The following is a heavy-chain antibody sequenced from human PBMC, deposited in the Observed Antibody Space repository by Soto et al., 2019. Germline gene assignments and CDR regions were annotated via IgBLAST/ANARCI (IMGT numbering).Heavy chain of an antibody. CDR3: TQMRGSELYGMDG. CDR1: LFPIFKLILG. D-gene: IGHD3-10*01. CDR2: IYSNDDK. J-gene: IGHJ6*02. V-gene: IGHV2-5*01. Sequence: SRTRLENSSQSHELWGTCSLFPIFKLILGGVLVRQPPGKALEWLALIYSNDDKRFSTSLKSRFTITKDNSKNQVVLTMTNMDPVDTATYYCTQMRGSELYGMDGCGRETTV.